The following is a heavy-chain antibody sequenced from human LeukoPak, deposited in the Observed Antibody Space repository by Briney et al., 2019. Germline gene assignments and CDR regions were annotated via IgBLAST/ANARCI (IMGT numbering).Heavy chain of an antibody. D-gene: IGHD3-9*01. V-gene: IGHV3-7*01. J-gene: IGHJ4*02. Sequence: GGSLRLSCAASGFTFSSYWMSWVRQAPGKGLEWVANIKQDGSEKYYVDSVKGRFTISRDNAKNSLYLQMNSLRAEDTAVYYCARAPPPYYDILTGYYSGYDYWGQGTLVTVSP. CDR3: ARAPPPYYDILTGYYSGYDY. CDR2: IKQDGSEK. CDR1: GFTFSSYW.